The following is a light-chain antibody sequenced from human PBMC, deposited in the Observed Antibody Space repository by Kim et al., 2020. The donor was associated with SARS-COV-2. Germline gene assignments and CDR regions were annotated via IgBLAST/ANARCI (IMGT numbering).Light chain of an antibody. CDR3: QQYKTYRT. Sequence: SAAVGDRVTITCRASQSISSWLAWYQQKPGKAPKLLIYKASTLDSGVPSRFSGSGSGTEFTLTISSLQPDDFATYYCQQYKTYRTFGQGTKVDIK. CDR2: KAS. V-gene: IGKV1-5*03. CDR1: QSISSW. J-gene: IGKJ1*01.